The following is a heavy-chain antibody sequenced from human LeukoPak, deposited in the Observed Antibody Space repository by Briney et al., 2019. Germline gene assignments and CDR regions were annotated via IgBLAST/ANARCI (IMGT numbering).Heavy chain of an antibody. CDR2: IRYDGKEK. D-gene: IGHD3-10*01. CDR1: GFTFSSYW. V-gene: IGHV3-30*02. J-gene: IGHJ5*02. Sequence: GGSLRLSCAASGFTFSSYWMSWVRQAPGKGLEWVAFIRYDGKEKFYADSVKGRFTISKDNFENTLYLEMTRLRPEDTAVYYCAKDLIRDIWFGESWGQGTLVTVSS. CDR3: AKDLIRDIWFGES.